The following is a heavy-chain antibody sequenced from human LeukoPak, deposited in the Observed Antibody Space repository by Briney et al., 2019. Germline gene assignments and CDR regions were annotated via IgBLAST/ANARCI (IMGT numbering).Heavy chain of an antibody. Sequence: PGGSLRLSCAASGFTFSTYGMNWVRQAPGKGLEWVSYISSSGSTIYYADSVKGRFTISRDNAKNSLYLQMNSLRAEDTAVYYCAREAALRYFDWLHDYWGQGTLVTVSS. CDR2: ISSSGSTI. D-gene: IGHD3-9*01. CDR3: AREAALRYFDWLHDY. CDR1: GFTFSTYG. V-gene: IGHV3-48*04. J-gene: IGHJ4*02.